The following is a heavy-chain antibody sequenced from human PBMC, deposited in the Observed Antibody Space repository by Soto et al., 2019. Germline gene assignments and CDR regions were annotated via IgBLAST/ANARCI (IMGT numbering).Heavy chain of an antibody. CDR3: ARHDGRTYQSAWFDP. CDR2: TFPGNSDT. D-gene: IGHD2-15*01. V-gene: IGHV5-51*01. CDR1: GYSFTSYW. J-gene: IGHJ5*02. Sequence: EVQLAQSGAEVKKPGASLQISCTASGYSFTSYWIGWVRQTPGKRLEWVGITFPGNSDTRYSPSFQGQVTISTDKSINTAYLQWSSLQASDTAMYYCARHDGRTYQSAWFDPWGQGTLVTVSS.